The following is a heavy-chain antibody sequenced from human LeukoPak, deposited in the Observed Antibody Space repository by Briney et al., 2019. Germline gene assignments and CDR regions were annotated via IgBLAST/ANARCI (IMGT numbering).Heavy chain of an antibody. CDR2: IYHSGST. CDR1: GYSISSGYY. CDR3: ARAIWSGSEYYFDY. V-gene: IGHV4-38-2*02. J-gene: IGHJ4*02. Sequence: SETLSLTCTVSGYSISSGYYRGWIRQPPGKGLEWIGSIYHSGSTYYNPSLKSRVTISVDTSKNQFSLKLSSVTAADTAVYYCARAIWSGSEYYFDYWGQGTLVTVSS. D-gene: IGHD3-3*01.